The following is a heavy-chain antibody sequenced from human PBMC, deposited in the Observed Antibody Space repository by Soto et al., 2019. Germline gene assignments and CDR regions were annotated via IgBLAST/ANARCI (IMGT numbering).Heavy chain of an antibody. V-gene: IGHV3-7*01. D-gene: IGHD4-17*01. CDR3: ARRGNDYGDYDAFDI. Sequence: GGXLRLSCAASGFTFSSYWMSWVRQAPGKGLEWVANIKQDGSEKYYVDSVKGRFTISRDNAKNSLYLQMNSLRAEDTAVYYCARRGNDYGDYDAFDIWGQGTMVTVSS. CDR2: IKQDGSEK. J-gene: IGHJ3*02. CDR1: GFTFSSYW.